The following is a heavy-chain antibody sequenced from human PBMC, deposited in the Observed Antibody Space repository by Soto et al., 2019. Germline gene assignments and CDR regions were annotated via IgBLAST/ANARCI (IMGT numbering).Heavy chain of an antibody. Sequence: GGSLRLSCAASGFTFSSYAMHWVRQAPGKGLEWVAVISYDGSNKYYADSVKGRFTISRDNSKNTLYLQMNSLRAEDTAVYYCARDGNAEDPDYYYYGMDVWGQGTTVTVSS. CDR1: GFTFSSYA. J-gene: IGHJ6*02. CDR3: ARDGNAEDPDYYYYGMDV. CDR2: ISYDGSNK. D-gene: IGHD1-1*01. V-gene: IGHV3-30-3*01.